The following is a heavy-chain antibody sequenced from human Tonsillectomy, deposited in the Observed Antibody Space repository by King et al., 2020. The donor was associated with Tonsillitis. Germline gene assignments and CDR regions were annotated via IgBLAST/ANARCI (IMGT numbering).Heavy chain of an antibody. V-gene: IGHV3-23*04. Sequence: VQLVESGGGLVQPGGSLRLSCAASGFTFSSYAMSWVRQAPGKGLEWGSAISGGGGSTYYADSVKGRFTISRDNSKNTLYLQMDSLSAEDPAVYYCASPLSGVSFDPWGQGTLVTVSS. CDR1: GFTFSSYA. CDR2: ISGGGGST. CDR3: ASPLSGVSFDP. D-gene: IGHD5/OR15-5a*01. J-gene: IGHJ5*02.